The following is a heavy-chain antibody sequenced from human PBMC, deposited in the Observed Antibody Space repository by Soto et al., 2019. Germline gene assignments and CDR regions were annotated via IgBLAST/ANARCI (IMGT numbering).Heavy chain of an antibody. J-gene: IGHJ1*01. V-gene: IGHV3-23*01. CDR1: GFSFSDYG. Sequence: EIQLLESGGGLAQPGGSLRLSCIASGFSFSDYGMSWVRQTPQKTLEWVASISGNKMTTFYPDSVKGRFFISRDNSDNTLHLQMNSLRDDDTAIYYCATRRLNTITSLSDWWGQGVQVTVSS. D-gene: IGHD3-16*02. CDR2: ISGNKMTT. CDR3: ATRRLNTITSLSDW.